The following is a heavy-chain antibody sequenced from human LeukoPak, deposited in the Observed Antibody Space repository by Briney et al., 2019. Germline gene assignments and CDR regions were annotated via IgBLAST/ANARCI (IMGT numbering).Heavy chain of an antibody. CDR2: IYYSGNT. Sequence: SQTLSLTCTVSGVSISSGGYYWSWIRQRPGKDLEWIGYIYYSGNTYYNPSLKSRVTISVDTSKNQFSLKLNSVTAADTAVYYCARSTVPYYFDYWGQGTLVTVSS. CDR1: GVSISSGGYY. J-gene: IGHJ4*01. D-gene: IGHD4-17*01. CDR3: ARSTVPYYFDY. V-gene: IGHV4-31*03.